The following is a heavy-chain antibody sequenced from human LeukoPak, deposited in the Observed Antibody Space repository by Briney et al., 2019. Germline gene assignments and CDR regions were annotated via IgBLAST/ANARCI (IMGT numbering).Heavy chain of an antibody. Sequence: PSQTLSLTCTVSGGSISSGDYYWNWIRQPPGKGLEWIGYIYYSGSTYYNPSLKSRVTISLDTSKNQFSLKLSSVTAADTAVYYCARDPRSYGKYYSDYWGQGTLVTVSS. CDR1: GGSISSGDYY. D-gene: IGHD5-18*01. V-gene: IGHV4-30-4*01. CDR2: IYYSGST. CDR3: ARDPRSYGKYYSDY. J-gene: IGHJ4*02.